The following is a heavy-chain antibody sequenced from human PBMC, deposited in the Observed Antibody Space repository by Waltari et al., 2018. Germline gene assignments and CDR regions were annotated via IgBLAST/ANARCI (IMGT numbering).Heavy chain of an antibody. CDR3: ASGDWNYVQDY. Sequence: EVQLVESGGGLVKPGGSLILSCAASGFTFSSYSMNWVRQAPGKGLEWVSSISSSSRYNDYADSVKGRFTISRDNAKNSLYLQMNSLRAEDTAVYYCASGDWNYVQDYWGQGTLVTVSS. D-gene: IGHD1-7*01. CDR2: ISSSSRYN. J-gene: IGHJ4*02. V-gene: IGHV3-21*01. CDR1: GFTFSSYS.